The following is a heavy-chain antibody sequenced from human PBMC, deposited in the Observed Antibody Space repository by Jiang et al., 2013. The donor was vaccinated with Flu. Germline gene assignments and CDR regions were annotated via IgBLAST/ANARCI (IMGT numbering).Heavy chain of an antibody. CDR2: IYYSGST. J-gene: IGHJ3*02. D-gene: IGHD4-17*01. V-gene: IGHV4-30-4*07. Sequence: GLVKPSQTLSLTCAVSGGSISSGGYSWSWIRQPPGKGLEWIGYIYYSGSTYYNPSLKSRVTISVDTSKNQFSLKLSSVTAADTAVYYCARERNIYGDYGFRAFDIWGQGTMVTVSS. CDR1: GGSISSGGYS. CDR3: ARERNIYGDYGFRAFDI.